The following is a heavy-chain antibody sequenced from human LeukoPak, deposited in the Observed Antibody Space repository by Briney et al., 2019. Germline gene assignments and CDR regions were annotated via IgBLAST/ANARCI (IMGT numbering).Heavy chain of an antibody. V-gene: IGHV4-34*01. CDR3: AREGPESAGNY. D-gene: IGHD1-1*01. Sequence: SETLSLTCAVYGGSFSGYYWSWIRQPPGKGLEWIGEINHSGSTNYNPSLTSRGTISVDTPKNQFSLKLSSVTASDTAVYYCAREGPESAGNYWGQGTLVTVSS. CDR2: INHSGST. CDR1: GGSFSGYY. J-gene: IGHJ4*02.